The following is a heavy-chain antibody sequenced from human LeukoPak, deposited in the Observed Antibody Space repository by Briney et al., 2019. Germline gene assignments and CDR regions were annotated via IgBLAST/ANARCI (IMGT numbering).Heavy chain of an antibody. J-gene: IGHJ4*02. CDR2: ISPDGRDK. D-gene: IGHD3-16*01. CDR1: GFTFTTFW. Sequence: GGSLRLSCAASGFTFTTFWMTWVRQAPGEGLEWVANISPDGRDKYYVDSVKGRFTISRDNAKDSLFLQMNSLRVEDTAMYFCTRVGVGGYWGQGTLVTVSS. V-gene: IGHV3-7*01. CDR3: TRVGVGGY.